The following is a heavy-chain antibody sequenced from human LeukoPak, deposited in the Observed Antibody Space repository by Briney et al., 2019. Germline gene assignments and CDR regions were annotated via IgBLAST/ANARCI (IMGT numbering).Heavy chain of an antibody. CDR2: FDPEDGET. CDR3: ATAPNWNDAPFDY. V-gene: IGHV1-24*01. J-gene: IGHJ4*02. CDR1: GYTLTELS. D-gene: IGHD1-20*01. Sequence: ASVKVSCKVSGYTLTELSMHWVRQAPGKGLEWMGGFDPEDGETIYAQKFQGRVTMTEDTSTDTAYMELSSPRSEDTAVYYCATAPNWNDAPFDYWGQGTLVTVSS.